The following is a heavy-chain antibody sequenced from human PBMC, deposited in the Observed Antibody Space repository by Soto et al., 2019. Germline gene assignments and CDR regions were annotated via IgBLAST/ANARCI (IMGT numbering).Heavy chain of an antibody. Sequence: TLSLTCTVSGGSISSGGYYWSWIRQHPGKGLEWIGCIYYSGSTYYNPSLKSRVTISVDTSKNQFSLKLSSVTAADTAVYYCVRAAGGRITMVRGSLGGMDVCGQGTTVTVSS. D-gene: IGHD3-10*01. CDR3: VRAAGGRITMVRGSLGGMDV. J-gene: IGHJ6*02. V-gene: IGHV4-31*03. CDR2: IYYSGST. CDR1: GGSISSGGYY.